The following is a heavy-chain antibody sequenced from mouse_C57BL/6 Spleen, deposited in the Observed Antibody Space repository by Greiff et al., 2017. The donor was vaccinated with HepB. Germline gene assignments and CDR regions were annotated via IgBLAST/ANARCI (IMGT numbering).Heavy chain of an antibody. CDR1: GYTFTSYW. J-gene: IGHJ2*01. D-gene: IGHD3-3*01. Sequence: QVQLKQPGAELVMPGASVKLSCKASGYTFTSYWMHWVKQRPGQGLEWIGEIDPSDSYTNYNQKFKGKSTLTVDKSSSTAYMQLSSLTSEDSAVYYCARQLSYFDYWGQGTTLTVSS. V-gene: IGHV1-69*01. CDR3: ARQLSYFDY. CDR2: IDPSDSYT.